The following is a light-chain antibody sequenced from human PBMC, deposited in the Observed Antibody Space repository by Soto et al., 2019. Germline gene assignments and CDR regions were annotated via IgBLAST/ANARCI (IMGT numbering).Light chain of an antibody. CDR3: QQLNSYPRT. V-gene: IGKV1-9*01. CDR2: AAT. CDR1: QTIDTY. Sequence: DIQLTQSPSSLSASVGDRVTITCRASQTIDTYVNWYQHKPGTAPKVLIYAATYLQSGVPSRFSGSGSGTDFTLTISSLQPEDFATYYCQQLNSYPRTFGQGTKVDIK. J-gene: IGKJ1*01.